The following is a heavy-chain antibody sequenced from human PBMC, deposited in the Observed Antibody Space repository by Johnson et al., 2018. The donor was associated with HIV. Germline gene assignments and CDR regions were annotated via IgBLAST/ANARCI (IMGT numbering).Heavy chain of an antibody. CDR3: ASVPMIVVLDGAFDI. Sequence: QVQLVESGGGVVQPGRSLRLSCAASGFTFSSYGMHWVRQAPGKGLEWVAVIGYDGSTKYYADSVKGRFTISRDNSKNTLYLQMKRLRSEDTAVYCCASVPMIVVLDGAFDIWGQGTIVTVSS. J-gene: IGHJ3*02. V-gene: IGHV3-30*19. CDR1: GFTFSSYG. D-gene: IGHD3-22*01. CDR2: IGYDGSTK.